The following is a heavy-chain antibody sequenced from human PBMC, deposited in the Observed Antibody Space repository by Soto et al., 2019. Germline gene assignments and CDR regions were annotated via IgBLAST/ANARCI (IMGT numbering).Heavy chain of an antibody. CDR3: AGGGYYVWSGYYTGWFDP. CDR2: INHSGST. J-gene: IGHJ5*02. V-gene: IGHV4-34*01. CDR1: GGSFSGYY. D-gene: IGHD3-3*01. Sequence: VQLQQWGAGLLKPSETLSLTCAVYGGSFSGYYWSWIRQPPGKGLEWIGEINHSGSTNYNPSINSRVTVSVDTSKTQFTLKLSSVTAADTPRYYWAGGGYYVWSGYYTGWFDPWGQGTLVTVSS.